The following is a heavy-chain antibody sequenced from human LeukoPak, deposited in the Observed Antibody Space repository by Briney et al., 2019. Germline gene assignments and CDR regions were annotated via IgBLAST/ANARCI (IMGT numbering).Heavy chain of an antibody. Sequence: VSVKVSCKASGYTFTGYYMHWVRQAPGQGLEWMGWINPNSGGTNYAQKFQGRVTMTRDTSISTAYMELSRLRSDDTAVYYCARTKYVSSGWFDYWGQGTLVTVSS. J-gene: IGHJ4*02. CDR2: INPNSGGT. V-gene: IGHV1-2*02. CDR1: GYTFTGYY. D-gene: IGHD6-19*01. CDR3: ARTKYVSSGWFDY.